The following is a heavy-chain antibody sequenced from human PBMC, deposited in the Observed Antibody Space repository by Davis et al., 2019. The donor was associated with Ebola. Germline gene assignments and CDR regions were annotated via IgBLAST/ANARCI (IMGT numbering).Heavy chain of an antibody. CDR3: ARDFGYYDSSGYYYWYYGMDV. V-gene: IGHV3-23*01. Sequence: SCKASGYTFSSYAMSWVRQAPGKGLEWVSAISGSGGSTYYADSVKGRFTISRDNSKNTLYLQMNSLRAEDTAVYYCARDFGYYDSSGYYYWYYGMDVWGQGTTVTVSS. CDR1: GYTFSSYA. CDR2: ISGSGGST. J-gene: IGHJ6*02. D-gene: IGHD3-22*01.